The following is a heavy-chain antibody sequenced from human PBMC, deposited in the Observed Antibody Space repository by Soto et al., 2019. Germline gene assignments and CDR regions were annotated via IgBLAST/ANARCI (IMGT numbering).Heavy chain of an antibody. J-gene: IGHJ3*02. D-gene: IGHD6-19*01. V-gene: IGHV1-2*04. Sequence: EASVKVSCKASGYTFTGYYMHWVRQAPGQGLEWMGWINPNSGGTNYAQKFQGWVTMTRDTSISTAYMELSRLRSDDTAVYYCARDLYSSGWHAYDAFDIWGQGTMVTVS. CDR2: INPNSGGT. CDR3: ARDLYSSGWHAYDAFDI. CDR1: GYTFTGYY.